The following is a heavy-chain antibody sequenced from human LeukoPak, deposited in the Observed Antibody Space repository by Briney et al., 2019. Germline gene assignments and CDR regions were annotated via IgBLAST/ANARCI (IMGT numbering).Heavy chain of an antibody. D-gene: IGHD3-10*01. V-gene: IGHV1-2*02. J-gene: IGHJ4*02. Sequence: VASVKVSCKASGYTFTNYGIIWVRQAPGQGLEWMGWINPNSGGTNYAQKFQGRVTMTRDTSITTAYMELTSLRSDDTAVYYCARDLFYSVSGTYYNVGRVFNYWGQGTLVTVSS. CDR2: INPNSGGT. CDR3: ARDLFYSVSGTYYNVGRVFNY. CDR1: GYTFTNYG.